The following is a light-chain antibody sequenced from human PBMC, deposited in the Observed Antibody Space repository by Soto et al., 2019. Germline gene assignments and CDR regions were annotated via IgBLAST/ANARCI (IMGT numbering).Light chain of an antibody. V-gene: IGKV3-20*01. CDR2: GAS. Sequence: EIVLTQSPGTLSLSPGERATLSCRASQSVSYSYLAWYQQKPGQAPRLFIYGASSRATGFPDRFSGSGSGTDFTLTISRLEPEDFAVYYCQQYGSSPWTFGQGTKVEIK. CDR3: QQYGSSPWT. CDR1: QSVSYSY. J-gene: IGKJ1*01.